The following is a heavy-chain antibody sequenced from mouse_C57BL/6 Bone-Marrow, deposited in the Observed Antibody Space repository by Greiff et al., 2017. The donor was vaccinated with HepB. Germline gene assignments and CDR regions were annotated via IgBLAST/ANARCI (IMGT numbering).Heavy chain of an antibody. CDR1: GYTFTDHT. CDR2: IHPRDGST. Sequence: VQLQQSDAELVKPGASVKISCKVSGYTFTDHTIHWMKQRPEQGLEWIGYIHPRDGSTKYNEKFKGKATLTADKSSSTAYMQLNSLTSEDSAVYFCAREGYYGSSYGYFDVWGTGTTVTVSS. CDR3: AREGYYGSSYGYFDV. J-gene: IGHJ1*03. D-gene: IGHD1-1*01. V-gene: IGHV1-78*01.